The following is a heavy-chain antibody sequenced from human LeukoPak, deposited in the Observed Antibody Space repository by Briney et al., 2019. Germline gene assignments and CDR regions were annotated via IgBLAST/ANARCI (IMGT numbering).Heavy chain of an antibody. CDR3: SHYDFWSGSANNNDMDV. D-gene: IGHD3-3*01. CDR2: IYYSGST. J-gene: IGHJ6*02. Sequence: SETLSLTCTVSGGSISSYYWSWIRQPPGKGLEWIGYIYYSGSTNYNPSLKSRVTISVDTSKNQFSLKLSSVTAADTAVYYCSHYDFWSGSANNNDMDVWGQGTTVTVSS. V-gene: IGHV4-59*08. CDR1: GGSISSYY.